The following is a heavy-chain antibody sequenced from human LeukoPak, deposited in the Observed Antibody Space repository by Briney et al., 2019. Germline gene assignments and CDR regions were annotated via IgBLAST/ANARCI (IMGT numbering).Heavy chain of an antibody. CDR1: GFTFSSYA. Sequence: PGGSLRLSCSASGFTFSSYAMHWVRQAPGKGLEYVSAISSNGGSTYYADSVKGRFTISRDNSKNTLYLQMSSLRAEDTAVYHCVKTEDIVVVPAAMPFDYWGQGTLVTVSS. J-gene: IGHJ4*02. CDR2: ISSNGGST. V-gene: IGHV3-64D*06. D-gene: IGHD2-2*01. CDR3: VKTEDIVVVPAAMPFDY.